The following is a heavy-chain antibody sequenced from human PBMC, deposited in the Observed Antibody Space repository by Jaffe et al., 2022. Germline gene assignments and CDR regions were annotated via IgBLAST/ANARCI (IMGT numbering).Heavy chain of an antibody. V-gene: IGHV3-23*01. Sequence: EVQLLESGGGLVQPGGSLRLSCAASGFTFSTYAMSWVRQAPGKGLEWVSAISASGGSTYYADSVKGRFTISRDNSKNTLYLQMNSLRAEDTAVYYCAKDGFQQQLARGYFDFWGQGTLVTVSS. D-gene: IGHD6-13*01. CDR2: ISASGGST. CDR1: GFTFSTYA. J-gene: IGHJ4*02. CDR3: AKDGFQQQLARGYFDF.